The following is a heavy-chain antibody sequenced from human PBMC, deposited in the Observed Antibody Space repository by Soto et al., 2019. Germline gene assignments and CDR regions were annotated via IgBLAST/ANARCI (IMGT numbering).Heavy chain of an antibody. CDR1: GFTFSSYA. V-gene: IGHV3-23*01. CDR2: ISGSGSST. Sequence: EVQVLESGGGLVQPGGSLRLSCTASGFTFSSYAMSWVRQAPGKGLEWVSRISGSGSSTYYADSVKGRFTISRDNSKNTLYLQMNSLRVEDTAVYYCAKVSSSWSHFDSWGQGTLVTVSS. D-gene: IGHD6-13*01. CDR3: AKVSSSWSHFDS. J-gene: IGHJ4*02.